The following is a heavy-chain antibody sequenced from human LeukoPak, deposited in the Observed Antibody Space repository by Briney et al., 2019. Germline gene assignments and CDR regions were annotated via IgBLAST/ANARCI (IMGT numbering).Heavy chain of an antibody. CDR3: ARSPLYCSSTSCYLFRADYYYGMDV. D-gene: IGHD2-2*01. CDR2: INPSGGST. J-gene: IGHJ6*02. Sequence: ASVKVSCKASGYTFTSYYMHWVRQAPGQGLEWMGIINPSGGSTSYAQKFQGRVTMTRDMSTSTVYMELSSLRSEDTAVYYCARSPLYCSSTSCYLFRADYYYGMDVWGQGTTVTVSS. CDR1: GYTFTSYY. V-gene: IGHV1-46*01.